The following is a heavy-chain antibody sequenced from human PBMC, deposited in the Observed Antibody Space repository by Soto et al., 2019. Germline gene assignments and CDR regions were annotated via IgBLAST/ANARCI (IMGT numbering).Heavy chain of an antibody. D-gene: IGHD6-6*01. CDR1: GGSISSYY. J-gene: IGHJ6*04. Sequence: KPSETLSLTCTVPGGSISSYYWSWIRQPPGKGLEWIGYIYHSGSTNYNPSLKSRVTISVDTSKNQFSLKLSSVTAADTAVYYCARGRGSSSWRMDVWGKGTTVTVSS. CDR2: IYHSGST. CDR3: ARGRGSSSWRMDV. V-gene: IGHV4-59*01.